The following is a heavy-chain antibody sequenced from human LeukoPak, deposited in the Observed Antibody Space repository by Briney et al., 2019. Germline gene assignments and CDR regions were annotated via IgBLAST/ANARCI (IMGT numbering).Heavy chain of an antibody. CDR1: GFTFSSYW. CDR3: ARDRWGYSYGGD. V-gene: IGHV3-7*01. J-gene: IGHJ4*02. CDR2: IKQDGSEK. Sequence: GGSLRLSCAASGFTFSSYWMSRVRQAPGKGLEWVANIKQDGSEKYYVDSVKGRFTVSRDNAQNSLYLQMNSLRAEDTAVYFCARDRWGYSYGGDWGQGTLVTVSS. D-gene: IGHD5-18*01.